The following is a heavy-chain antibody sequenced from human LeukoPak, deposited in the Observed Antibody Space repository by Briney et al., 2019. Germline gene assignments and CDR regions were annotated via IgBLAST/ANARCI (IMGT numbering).Heavy chain of an antibody. J-gene: IGHJ6*03. V-gene: IGHV1-2*02. CDR3: ASSNYDILTGYPDRGYMDV. CDR1: GYTFTGYY. CDR2: INPNSGGT. D-gene: IGHD3-9*01. Sequence: ASVKVSCKASGYTFTGYYMHWVRQAPGQGLEWMGWINPNSGGTNYAQKFQGRVTMTRDTSISTAYMELSRLRSDDTAVYYCASSNYDILTGYPDRGYMDVWGKGTTVTISS.